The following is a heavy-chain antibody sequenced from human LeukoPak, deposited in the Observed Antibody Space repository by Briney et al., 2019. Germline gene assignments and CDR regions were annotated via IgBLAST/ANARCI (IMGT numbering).Heavy chain of an antibody. CDR1: VYTFTPYG. V-gene: IGHV1-18*01. CDR3: ARAVYCSSTSCYNSYMDV. D-gene: IGHD2-2*02. J-gene: IGHJ6*03. Sequence: ASVKVSCKASVYTFTPYGISWVRQAPGQGLEWLGWITTHNGNTYYAQKLQGRVTMTTDTSTTTAYMELRSLRSDDTAIYYCARAVYCSSTSCYNSYMDVWGKGTTVTVSS. CDR2: ITTHNGNT.